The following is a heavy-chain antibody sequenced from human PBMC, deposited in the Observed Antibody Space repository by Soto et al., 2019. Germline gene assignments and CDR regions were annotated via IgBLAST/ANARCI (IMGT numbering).Heavy chain of an antibody. J-gene: IGHJ5*02. CDR3: ARVYSSGWYLS. CDR1: GGSISSGDYY. V-gene: IGHV4-30-4*02. D-gene: IGHD6-19*01. CDR2: IYYSGST. Sequence: PSETLSLTCTVSGGSISSGDYYWSWIRQPPGKGLEWIGYIYYSGSTNYNPSLKSRVTISVDTSKNQFSLKLSSVTAADTAVYYCARVYSSGWYLSWGQGTLVTVSS.